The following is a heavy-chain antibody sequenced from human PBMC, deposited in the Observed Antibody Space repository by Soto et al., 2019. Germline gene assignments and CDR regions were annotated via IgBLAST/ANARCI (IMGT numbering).Heavy chain of an antibody. CDR2: ISYDRSNK. CDR1: GFTFSSYG. CDR3: ARGYYDSSGYHDAFDI. J-gene: IGHJ3*02. D-gene: IGHD3-22*01. Sequence: GGSLRLSCAASGFTFSSYGMHWVRQAPGKGLEWVAVISYDRSNKYYADSVKGRFTISRDNSKNTLYLQMNSLRAEDTAVYYCARGYYDSSGYHDAFDIWGQGTMVTVSS. V-gene: IGHV3-30*03.